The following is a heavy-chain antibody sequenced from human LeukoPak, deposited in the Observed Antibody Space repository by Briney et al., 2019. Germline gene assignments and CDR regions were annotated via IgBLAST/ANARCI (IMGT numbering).Heavy chain of an antibody. CDR3: AREDAGGTYSFDY. V-gene: IGHV3-66*01. J-gene: IGHJ4*02. CDR2: IYTSGIT. D-gene: IGHD1-26*01. Sequence: GGSLRLSCAVSGFTVSSNFMSWVRQAPGRGPEWVSVIYTSGITYYADSVRGRFTISRDNSKNTLYLQMDSLTAEDTAVYYCAREDAGGTYSFDYWGQGTLVTVSS. CDR1: GFTVSSNF.